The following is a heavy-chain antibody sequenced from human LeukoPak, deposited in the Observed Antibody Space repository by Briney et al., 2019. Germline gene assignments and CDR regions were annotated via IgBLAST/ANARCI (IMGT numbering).Heavy chain of an antibody. D-gene: IGHD3-3*01. CDR3: ARVGYDFWSGEAGSLDY. Sequence: GGSLRLSCAASGFTFSSYWMSWVRRAPGKGLEWVANIKQDGSEKYYVDSVMGRFTISRDNAKNSLYLQMNSLRAEDTAVYYCARVGYDFWSGEAGSLDYWGQGTLVTVSS. V-gene: IGHV3-7*01. CDR2: IKQDGSEK. CDR1: GFTFSSYW. J-gene: IGHJ4*02.